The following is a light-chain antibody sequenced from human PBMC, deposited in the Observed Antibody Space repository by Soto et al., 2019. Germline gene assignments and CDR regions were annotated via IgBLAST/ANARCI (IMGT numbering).Light chain of an antibody. CDR1: QIIDSRY. V-gene: IGKV3-20*01. CDR2: GAS. CDR3: QQYGSSPPWT. J-gene: IGKJ1*01. Sequence: DIVLTQSPGTLSLSPGEIATLSCRASQIIDSRYLGWYQQKPGQAPRLLIYGASSRATGIPDRFSGSGSGTDFTLTISRLEPEDVGVYYCQQYGSSPPWTFGPGTKVDIK.